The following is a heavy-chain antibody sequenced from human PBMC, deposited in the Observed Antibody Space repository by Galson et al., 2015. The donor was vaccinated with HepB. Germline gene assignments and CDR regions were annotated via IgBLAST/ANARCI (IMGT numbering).Heavy chain of an antibody. CDR3: AKQAPVAGTSPYFDY. CDR2: IWYDGSKK. J-gene: IGHJ4*02. Sequence: SLRLSCAASGFTFSSYGMHWVRQAPGKGLEWVAVIWYDGSKKYYPDSVKGRFTISRDNSKNTLYLQMNSLRAEDTAVYYCAKQAPVAGTSPYFDYWGQGTLVTVSS. CDR1: GFTFSSYG. D-gene: IGHD6-19*01. V-gene: IGHV3-33*06.